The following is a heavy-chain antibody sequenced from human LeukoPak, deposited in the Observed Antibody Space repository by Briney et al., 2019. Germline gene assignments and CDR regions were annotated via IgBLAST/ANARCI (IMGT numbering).Heavy chain of an antibody. CDR2: IRYDGGNK. D-gene: IGHD6-19*01. CDR1: GFTFSSYG. CDR3: AKDHGSGWLYYFDY. J-gene: IGHJ4*02. V-gene: IGHV3-30*02. Sequence: PGGSLRLSCAASGFTFSSYGMHWVRQAPGKGLEWVAFIRYDGGNKYYADSVKGRFTISRDNSKNTLYLQMNSLRAEDTAVYYCAKDHGSGWLYYFDYWGQGTLVTVSS.